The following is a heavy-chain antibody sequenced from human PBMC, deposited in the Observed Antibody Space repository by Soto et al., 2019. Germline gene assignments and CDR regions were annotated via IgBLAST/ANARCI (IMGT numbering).Heavy chain of an antibody. V-gene: IGHV2-5*02. Sequence: QITLKESGPTLVNPTQTLTLTCTFSGFSLSTSGVGVGWIRQPPGKALEWLALIYWDDDKRYSPSLKSRLTITKDTSKNQVVLTMTNMDPVDTATYYCAHGFTMIESAGPYFDYWGQGTLVTVSS. J-gene: IGHJ4*02. D-gene: IGHD3-22*01. CDR3: AHGFTMIESAGPYFDY. CDR1: GFSLSTSGVG. CDR2: IYWDDDK.